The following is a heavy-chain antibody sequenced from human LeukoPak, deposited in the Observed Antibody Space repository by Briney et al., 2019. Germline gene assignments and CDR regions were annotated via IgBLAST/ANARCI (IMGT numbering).Heavy chain of an antibody. CDR1: GGSISSSNYY. V-gene: IGHV4-39*01. Sequence: SETLSLTCSVSGGSISSSNYYWGWVRQPPGKGLEWIGSSFHSGSPYYNPSLKSRVTISVDTSKNQFSVNLNSVTDADTAVYYCAGATATGSWGLFDYWGQGAQVIVSS. CDR2: SFHSGSP. D-gene: IGHD1-1*01. CDR3: AGATATGSWGLFDY. J-gene: IGHJ4*02.